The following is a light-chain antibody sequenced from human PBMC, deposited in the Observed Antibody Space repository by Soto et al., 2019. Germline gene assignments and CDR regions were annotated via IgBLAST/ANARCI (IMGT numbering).Light chain of an antibody. Sequence: EVVLTQSPGTLALSPGERATLSCRAMQIVRSSYLAWYQQKPGQAPRLLISGASTRATGVPDRFSASGSGTDFTLTINRLEHEDFAVYYCQQYDTSLPITFGQGTRLEIK. CDR1: QIVRSSY. J-gene: IGKJ5*01. CDR2: GAS. CDR3: QQYDTSLPIT. V-gene: IGKV3-20*01.